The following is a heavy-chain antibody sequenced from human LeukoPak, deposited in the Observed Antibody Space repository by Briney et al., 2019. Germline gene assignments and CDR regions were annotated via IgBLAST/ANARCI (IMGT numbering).Heavy chain of an antibody. Sequence: ASVKVSFKASGYTFTSYYMHWVRQAPGQGLEWMGIINPSGGSTSYAQKFQGRVTMTRDTSTSTVYMELSSLKSEDTAVYYCARAQRGPMREDAFDIWGQGTMVTVSS. CDR3: ARAQRGPMREDAFDI. J-gene: IGHJ3*02. V-gene: IGHV1-46*01. CDR1: GYTFTSYY. CDR2: INPSGGST.